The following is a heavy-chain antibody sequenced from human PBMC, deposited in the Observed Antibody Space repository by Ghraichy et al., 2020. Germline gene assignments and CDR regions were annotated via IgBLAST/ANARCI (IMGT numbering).Heavy chain of an antibody. CDR1: GGSFSGYY. J-gene: IGHJ4*02. CDR3: ARGARGYSYGYDY. D-gene: IGHD5-18*01. V-gene: IGHV4-34*01. CDR2: INHSGST. Sequence: SETLSLTCAVYGGSFSGYYWSWIRQPPGKGLEWIGEINHSGSTNYNPSLKSRVTISVDTSKNQFSLKLSSVTAADTAVYYCARGARGYSYGYDYWGQGTLVTVSS.